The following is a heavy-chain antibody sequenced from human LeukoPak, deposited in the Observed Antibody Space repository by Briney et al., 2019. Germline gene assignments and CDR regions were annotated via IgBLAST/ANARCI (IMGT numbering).Heavy chain of an antibody. V-gene: IGHV4-4*07. CDR2: IYTSGST. J-gene: IGHJ6*03. D-gene: IGHD6-13*01. CDR3: ARDPTAAATYYYYYMDV. CDR1: GGSISSYY. Sequence: SETLSLTCTVSGGSISSYYWSWIRQPAGKGLEWIGRIYTSGSTNYNPSLKSRVTMSVDTSKNQFSLKLSSVTAADTAVYYCARDPTAAATYYYYYMDVWGKGTTVTVSS.